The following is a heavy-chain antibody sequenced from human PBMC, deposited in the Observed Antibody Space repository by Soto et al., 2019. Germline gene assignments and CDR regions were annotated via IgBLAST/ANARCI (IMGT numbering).Heavy chain of an antibody. V-gene: IGHV1-24*01. Sequence: ASVKVSFKVSGYTLTELSMHWVRQAPGKGLEWMGGFDPEDGETIYAQKFQGRVTMTEDTSTDTAYMELSSLRSEDTAVYYCATTDMKRGIAVAGTGLPTIRQRFDPWGQGTLVTVT. CDR1: GYTLTELS. CDR3: ATTDMKRGIAVAGTGLPTIRQRFDP. J-gene: IGHJ5*02. CDR2: FDPEDGET. D-gene: IGHD6-19*01.